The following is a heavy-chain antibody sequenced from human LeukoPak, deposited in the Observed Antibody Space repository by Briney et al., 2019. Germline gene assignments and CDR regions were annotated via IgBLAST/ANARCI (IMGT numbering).Heavy chain of an antibody. CDR1: GFTLDVYG. CDR2: NNWNGCST. CDR3: ASAAPGHPGVVACDI. D-gene: IGHD2-15*01. Sequence: GGSLRPASAASGFTLDVYGMSWVSQAPGEGLEWVSGNNWNGCSTVYADSVKRRHTISRDNAKHSLYLQMNSLRAEHTALYYRASAAPGHPGVVACDIWRQGTMVTVSS. J-gene: IGHJ3*02. V-gene: IGHV3-20*04.